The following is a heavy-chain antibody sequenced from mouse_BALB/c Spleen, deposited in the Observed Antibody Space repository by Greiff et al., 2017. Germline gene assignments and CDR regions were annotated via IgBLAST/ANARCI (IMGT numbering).Heavy chain of an antibody. D-gene: IGHD2-1*01. V-gene: IGHV5-6*01. CDR3: ARRGDGNSWFAY. CDR1: GFTFSSYG. J-gene: IGHJ3*01. CDR2: ISSGGSYT. Sequence: EVQLVESGGDLVKPGGSLKLSCAASGFTFSSYGMSWVRQTPDKRLEWVATISSGGSYTYYPDSVKGRFTISRDNAKNTLYLQMSSLKSEDTAMYYCARRGDGNSWFAYWGQGTLVTVSA.